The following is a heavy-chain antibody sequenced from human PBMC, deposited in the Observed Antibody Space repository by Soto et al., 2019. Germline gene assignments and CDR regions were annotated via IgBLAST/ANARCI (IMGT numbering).Heavy chain of an antibody. Sequence: PGGSLRLSCAASGFTFSSYAMHWVRQAPGKGLEWVAVISYDGSNKYYADSVKGRFTISRDNSKNTLYLQMNSLRAEDTAVYYCARDATPTVGATTPWFDPWGQGTLVTVSS. CDR2: ISYDGSNK. D-gene: IGHD1-26*01. V-gene: IGHV3-30-3*01. CDR3: ARDATPTVGATTPWFDP. J-gene: IGHJ5*02. CDR1: GFTFSSYA.